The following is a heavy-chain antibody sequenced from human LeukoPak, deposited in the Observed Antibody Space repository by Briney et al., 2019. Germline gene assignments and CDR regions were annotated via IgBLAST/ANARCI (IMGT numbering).Heavy chain of an antibody. CDR3: ARLGSHGYYYDGMDV. Sequence: GGSLGLSCAASGFTFSDYYMSWIGRAPGKGLEWLSYIRSSSSTKYYADSVKGRFTISRDNAKNSLYLQMNSLRAEDTAVYYCARLGSHGYYYDGMDVWGQGTSVTVSS. V-gene: IGHV3-11*04. CDR2: IRSSSSTK. J-gene: IGHJ6*02. D-gene: IGHD3-16*01. CDR1: GFTFSDYY.